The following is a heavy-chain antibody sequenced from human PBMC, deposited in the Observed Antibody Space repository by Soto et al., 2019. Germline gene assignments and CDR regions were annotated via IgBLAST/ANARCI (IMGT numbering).Heavy chain of an antibody. CDR1: GFTFSSYA. CDR3: ARGLREVDY. V-gene: IGHV3-7*01. J-gene: IGHJ4*02. CDR2: IKQDGSEK. Sequence: PGGSLRLSCAASGFTFSSYAMSWVRQAPGKGLEWVANIKQDGSEKYYVDSVKGRFTISRDNAKNSLYLQMNSLRAEDTAVYYCARGLREVDYWGQGTLVTVSS.